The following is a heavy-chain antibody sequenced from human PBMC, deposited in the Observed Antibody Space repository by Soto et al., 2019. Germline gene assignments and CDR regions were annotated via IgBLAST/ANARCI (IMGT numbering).Heavy chain of an antibody. CDR3: AKDRLAGNFDY. CDR1: GFTFNNYA. J-gene: IGHJ4*02. V-gene: IGHV3-23*01. CDR2: ISPTGGST. Sequence: PGGSLRLSCAASGFTFNNYAMNWVRQAPGKGLEWVATISPTGGSTYYADSVKGRFTISRDNSKNTLYLQMNGLRVEDTAVYYCAKDRLAGNFDYWGQGTQVTVSS.